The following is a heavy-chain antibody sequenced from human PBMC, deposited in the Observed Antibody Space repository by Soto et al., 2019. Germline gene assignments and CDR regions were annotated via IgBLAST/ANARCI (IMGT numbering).Heavy chain of an antibody. J-gene: IGHJ6*02. V-gene: IGHV4-59*01. CDR2: LYNTGSS. CDR3: AGDVWCYCGVDRYPLDV. Sequence: QVRLQESGPGLVKPSETLSLTCTVYGASISRYYWSWIRQSPGKGLEWIGYLYNTGSSIYHTSLKSQVTISVDTSKNLFSVKMKTVTAADPAVDYCAGDVWCYCGVDRYPLDVWGQGTTVTVSS. CDR1: GASISRYY. D-gene: IGHD2-21*02.